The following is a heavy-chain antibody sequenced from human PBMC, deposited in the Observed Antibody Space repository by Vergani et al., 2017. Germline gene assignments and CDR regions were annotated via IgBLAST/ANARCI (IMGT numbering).Heavy chain of an antibody. Sequence: EVQLVESGGGLVKRGGSLRLSCAASGFTFSGYSMNWVRQAPGKGLEWVSSISSSSSYIHYSDSLKGRFTIPRDNAKSSLYLQMNSLRAEDTGVYYCERDRYYLGSGSYPYFYYYGLDVWGQGTAVTVSS. D-gene: IGHD3-10*01. CDR1: GFTFSGYS. CDR2: ISSSSSYI. CDR3: ERDRYYLGSGSYPYFYYYGLDV. J-gene: IGHJ6*02. V-gene: IGHV3-21*01.